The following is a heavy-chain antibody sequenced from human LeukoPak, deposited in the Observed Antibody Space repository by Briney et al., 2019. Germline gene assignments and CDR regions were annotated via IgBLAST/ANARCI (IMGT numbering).Heavy chain of an antibody. CDR2: INQHGSET. V-gene: IGHV3-7*01. CDR1: GFSFSTYW. J-gene: IGHJ6*03. CDR3: ARDPYSGSYGDYYYYYMDV. D-gene: IGHD1-26*01. Sequence: QSGGSLRLSCEVSGFSFSTYWMTWVRQAPGKGLEWVANINQHGSETYYVDSVKGRFIISRDNAKNSLYLQMNSLRDEDTAVYYCARDPYSGSYGDYYYYYMDVWGKGTTVTISS.